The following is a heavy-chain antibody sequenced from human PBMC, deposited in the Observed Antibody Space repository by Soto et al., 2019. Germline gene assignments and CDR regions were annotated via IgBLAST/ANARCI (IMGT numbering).Heavy chain of an antibody. Sequence: QVQLQQWGAGLLKPSETLSLTCAVYGGSFSGYIWTWIRQSPGKGLQWIGQINHSGSTYYNPSHKGRVTISLNTFTDRSSLELGSVTATDTAVYDCARCLISGSSYAGGWYYFDNWSQGTLVTVSS. CDR3: ARCLISGSSYAGGWYYFDN. CDR1: GGSFSGYI. D-gene: IGHD1-26*01. V-gene: IGHV4-34*01. J-gene: IGHJ4*02. CDR2: INHSGST.